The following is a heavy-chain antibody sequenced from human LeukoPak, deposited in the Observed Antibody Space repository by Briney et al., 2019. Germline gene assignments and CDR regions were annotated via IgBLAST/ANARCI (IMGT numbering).Heavy chain of an antibody. D-gene: IGHD3-10*01. Sequence: KPSETLSLTCTVSGGSVGSDNSYWNWIRQPAGKGLEWIVRIYADGSSTYNPSLKSRVTILVDTSKNQFSLRLSSMTAADTAVYYCARGYYYRTWGLGTLVTVSS. CDR3: ARGYYYRT. J-gene: IGHJ4*02. V-gene: IGHV4-61*02. CDR1: GGSVGSDNSY. CDR2: IYADGSS.